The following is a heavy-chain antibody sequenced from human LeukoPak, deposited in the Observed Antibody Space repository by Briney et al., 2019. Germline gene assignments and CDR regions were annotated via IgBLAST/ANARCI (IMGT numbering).Heavy chain of an antibody. J-gene: IGHJ4*02. D-gene: IGHD3-16*01. CDR3: ARGRRVGTPGEPHY. V-gene: IGHV1-2*02. Sequence: PGESLKISCKASGYTFTGYYMHWVRQAPGQGLEWMGWINPNSGGTNYAQKFQGRVTMTRDTSISTAYMELSRLRSDDTAVYYCARGRRVGTPGEPHYWGQGTLVTVSS. CDR2: INPNSGGT. CDR1: GYTFTGYY.